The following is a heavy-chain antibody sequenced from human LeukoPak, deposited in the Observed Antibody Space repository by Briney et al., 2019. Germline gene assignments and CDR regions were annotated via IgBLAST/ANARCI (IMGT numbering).Heavy chain of an antibody. J-gene: IGHJ3*02. D-gene: IGHD3-3*01. Sequence: ASVKVSCKASGYTFTSYGISWVRQATGQGLEWMGWMNPNSGNTGYAQKFQGRVTITRNTSISTAYMELSSLRSEDTAVYYCARRGYYDAFDIWGQGTMVTVSS. CDR2: MNPNSGNT. CDR1: GYTFTSYG. CDR3: ARRGYYDAFDI. V-gene: IGHV1-8*03.